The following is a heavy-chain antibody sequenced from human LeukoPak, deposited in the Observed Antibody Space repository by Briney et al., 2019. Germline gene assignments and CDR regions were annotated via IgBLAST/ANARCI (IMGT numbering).Heavy chain of an antibody. Sequence: QPGGSLRLSCAASGFTFSSYSMHWVGQAPGKGLVWVSRINGDGSSTFHADSVKGRFTISRDNAKTTLYLQMNSLRVEDTAVYYCASLRSSGNAFDSWGQGTMVTVSS. J-gene: IGHJ3*02. CDR2: INGDGSST. V-gene: IGHV3-74*01. D-gene: IGHD1-26*01. CDR1: GFTFSSYS. CDR3: ASLRSSGNAFDS.